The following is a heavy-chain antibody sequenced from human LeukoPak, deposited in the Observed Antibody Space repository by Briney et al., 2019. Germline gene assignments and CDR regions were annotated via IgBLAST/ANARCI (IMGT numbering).Heavy chain of an antibody. CDR2: IYYSGST. CDR3: ARYSSFGTHYFDY. D-gene: IGHD2-21*01. Sequence: PSETLSLTCTVSGGSISSSNYYWGWIRQPPGKGLEWIGSIYYSGSTYYNPSLKSRVTISVDTSKNQFSLKLSSVTAADTGMYYCARYSSFGTHYFDYWGQGTLVTVTS. V-gene: IGHV4-39*07. CDR1: GGSISSSNYY. J-gene: IGHJ4*02.